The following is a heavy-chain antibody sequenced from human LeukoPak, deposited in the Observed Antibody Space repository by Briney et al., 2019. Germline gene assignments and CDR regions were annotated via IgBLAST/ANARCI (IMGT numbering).Heavy chain of an antibody. V-gene: IGHV4-34*01. J-gene: IGHJ3*02. CDR2: INHSGST. CDR3: ARSGPLIVVPAFDI. Sequence: SETLSLTCAVYGGSFSGYYWSWIRQPPGKALEWIGEINHSGSTNYYPSLKSRVTISVDTSKNQFSLKLSSVTAADTAVYYCARSGPLIVVPAFDIWGQGTMVTVSS. CDR1: GGSFSGYY. D-gene: IGHD2/OR15-2a*01.